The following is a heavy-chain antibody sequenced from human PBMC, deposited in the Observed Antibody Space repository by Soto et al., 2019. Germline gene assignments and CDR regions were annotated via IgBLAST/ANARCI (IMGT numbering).Heavy chain of an antibody. Sequence: SLRLSCAASGFTFSSYGMHWVRQAPGKGLEWVAVISYDGSNKYYADSVKGRFTISRDNSKNTLYLQMNSLRAEDTAVYYCAKDNGYYYGSGSYFSFDYWGQGTLVTAPQ. CDR1: GFTFSSYG. J-gene: IGHJ4*02. D-gene: IGHD3-10*01. V-gene: IGHV3-30*18. CDR3: AKDNGYYYGSGSYFSFDY. CDR2: ISYDGSNK.